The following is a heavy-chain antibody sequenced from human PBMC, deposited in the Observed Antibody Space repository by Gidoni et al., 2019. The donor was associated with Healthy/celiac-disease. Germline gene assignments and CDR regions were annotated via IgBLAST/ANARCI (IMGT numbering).Heavy chain of an antibody. V-gene: IGHV1-69*01. CDR2: IIPIFGTA. CDR3: ARAASHLPYCSGGSCYVYFDY. CDR1: GGNFRSYA. D-gene: IGHD2-15*01. Sequence: QVQLVQSGAAVKKPGSSVKVSCKAAGGNFRSYAISWMRQAPGQGLECMGGIIPIFGTANYAQKFQGRVTITADESTSTAYMELSSLRSEDTAVYYCARAASHLPYCSGGSCYVYFDYWGQGTLVTVSS. J-gene: IGHJ4*02.